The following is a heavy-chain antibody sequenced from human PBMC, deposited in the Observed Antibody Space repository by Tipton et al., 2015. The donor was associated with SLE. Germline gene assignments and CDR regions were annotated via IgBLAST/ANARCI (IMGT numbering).Heavy chain of an antibody. CDR1: GFAFDDYA. D-gene: IGHD5-24*01. V-gene: IGHV3-9*01. CDR3: ARSWLLLNPLDW. Sequence: SLRLSCSASGFAFDDYAMHWVRQVPGRGLEWVSGITWNSGDIGYADSVKGRFTISRDNAKNSLYLQMNSLRADDTAVYYCARSWLLLNPLDWWGQGTLVTVSS. J-gene: IGHJ4*02. CDR2: ITWNSGDI.